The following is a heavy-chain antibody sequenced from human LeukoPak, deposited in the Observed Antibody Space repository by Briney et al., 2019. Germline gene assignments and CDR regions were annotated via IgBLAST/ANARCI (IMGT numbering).Heavy chain of an antibody. CDR1: GFTFSSYW. CDR2: IKQDGSEK. V-gene: IGHV3-7*01. J-gene: IGHJ4*02. D-gene: IGHD1-26*01. CDR3: ARGHLWWELLLDY. Sequence: GGSLRLSCAASGFTFSSYWMSWVCQAPGKGLEWVANIKQDGSEKYYVDSVKGRFTISRDNAKNSLYLQMNSLRAEDTAVYYCARGHLWWELLLDYWGQGTLVTVSS.